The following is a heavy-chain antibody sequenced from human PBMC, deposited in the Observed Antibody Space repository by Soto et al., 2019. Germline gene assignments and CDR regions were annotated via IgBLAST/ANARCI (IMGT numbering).Heavy chain of an antibody. CDR1: GFPFSNAW. J-gene: IGHJ4*02. V-gene: IGHV3-15*01. D-gene: IGHD2-15*01. CDR3: TTKRSVVAATRSDY. Sequence: GGSLSLSCAASGFPFSNAWMSWVRQAPGKGLEWVGRIKSKTDGGTTDYAAPVKGRFTISRDDSKNTLYLQMNSLKTEDTAVYYCTTKRSVVAATRSDYWGQGTLVTVSS. CDR2: IKSKTDGGTT.